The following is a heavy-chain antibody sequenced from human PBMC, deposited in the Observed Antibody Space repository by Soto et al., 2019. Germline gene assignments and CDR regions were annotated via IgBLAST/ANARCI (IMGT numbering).Heavy chain of an antibody. Sequence: SETLSLTCTVSGGSISSYYWSWIRQPPGKGLEWIGYIYYSGSTNYNPSLKSRVTISVDTSKNQFSLKLSSVTAADTAVYYCARNGFDYYYMDVLGKGTTVTVSS. CDR2: IYYSGST. D-gene: IGHD2-8*01. V-gene: IGHV4-59*01. CDR1: GGSISSYY. CDR3: ARNGFDYYYMDV. J-gene: IGHJ6*03.